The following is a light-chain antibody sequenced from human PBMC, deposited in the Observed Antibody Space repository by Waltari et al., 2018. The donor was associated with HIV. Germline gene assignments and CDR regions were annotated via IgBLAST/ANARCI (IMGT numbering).Light chain of an antibody. CDR2: EVS. J-gene: IGLJ2*01. CDR1: SSDVGGYNY. Sequence: QSALTQPASVSGSPGQSITISCTGTSSDVGGYNYVSWYQQHPGKAPKLMIYEVSNQPSGVSNRLSGSKSGNTASLTISGLQAEDEADYYCSSYTSSSTRLVVFGGGTKLTVL. CDR3: SSYTSSSTRLVV. V-gene: IGLV2-14*01.